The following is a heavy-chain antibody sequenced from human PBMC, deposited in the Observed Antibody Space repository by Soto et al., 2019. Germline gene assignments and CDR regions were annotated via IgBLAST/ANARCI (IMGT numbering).Heavy chain of an antibody. V-gene: IGHV4-34*01. D-gene: IGHD3-22*01. CDR3: ARGGPYYDSGSYFDY. CDR1: GGSFSGYY. Sequence: PSETLSLTCAVYGGSFSGYYWSWIRQPPGKGLEWIGEINHSGSTNYNPSLKSRVTISVDTSKNQFSLKLSSVTAADTAVYYCARGGPYYDSGSYFDYWGQGTLVTVSS. CDR2: INHSGST. J-gene: IGHJ4*02.